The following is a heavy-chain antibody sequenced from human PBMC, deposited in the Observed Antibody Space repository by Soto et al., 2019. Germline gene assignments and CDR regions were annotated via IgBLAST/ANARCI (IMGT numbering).Heavy chain of an antibody. V-gene: IGHV4-39*01. CDR2: IYYSGST. CDR3: ARLILYIAVAGMGAFDI. J-gene: IGHJ3*02. D-gene: IGHD6-19*01. CDR1: GGSISSSSYY. Sequence: SETLSLTCTVSGGSISSSSYYWGWIRQAPGKGLEWIGSIYYSGSTYYNPSLKSRVTISVDTSKNQFSLKLSSVTAADTAVYYCARLILYIAVAGMGAFDIWGQGTMVTVSS.